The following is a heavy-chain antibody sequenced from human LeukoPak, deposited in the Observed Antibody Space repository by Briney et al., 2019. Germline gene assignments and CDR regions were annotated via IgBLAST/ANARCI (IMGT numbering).Heavy chain of an antibody. CDR1: GGTFSSYA. CDR3: VKDSYDTSGYRDY. CDR2: ISGSGGST. D-gene: IGHD3-22*01. Sequence: SCKASGGTFSSYAMSWVRQAPGKGLEWVSTISGSGGSTYYADSVKGRSTISRDNSKNTLYLQMHSLRAEDTAVYYCVKDSYDTSGYRDYWGQGTLVTVSS. V-gene: IGHV3-23*01. J-gene: IGHJ4*02.